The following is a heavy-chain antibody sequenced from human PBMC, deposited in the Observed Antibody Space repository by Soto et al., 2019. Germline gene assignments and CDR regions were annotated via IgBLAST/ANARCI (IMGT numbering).Heavy chain of an antibody. V-gene: IGHV3-53*02. CDR2: IYTGGST. CDR3: TTSTGYGMAV. J-gene: IGHJ6*02. Sequence: EVQMVETGGGLSQPGGSLRLSCAVSGFIVSSKYMTWVRQAPGKGLEWVSVIYTGGSTHYADSARGRFTISRDSSKKTLYRQMNSLRDEDAAVYYCTTSTGYGMAVWGQGTTVNVSS. D-gene: IGHD2-8*02. CDR1: GFIVSSKY.